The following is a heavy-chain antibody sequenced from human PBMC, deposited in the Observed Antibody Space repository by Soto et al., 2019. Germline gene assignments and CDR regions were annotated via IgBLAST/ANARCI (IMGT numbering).Heavy chain of an antibody. CDR3: ARHGLTAYMAYYFDF. D-gene: IGHD3-16*01. CDR1: GVSISSPHDY. V-gene: IGHV4-39*01. Sequence: SETLSLTCTVSGVSISSPHDYWGWIRKSPGRGLEWIGSIYYTGSSYYNPSLKSRITVSVDTSKNQFSLNLTSVTAADTAVYYCARHGLTAYMAYYFDFWGQGTQVTVSS. J-gene: IGHJ4*02. CDR2: IYYTGSS.